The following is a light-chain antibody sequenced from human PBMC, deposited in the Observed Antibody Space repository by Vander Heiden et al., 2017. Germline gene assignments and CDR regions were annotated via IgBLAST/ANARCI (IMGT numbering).Light chain of an antibody. CDR1: SGHSSYA. J-gene: IGLJ2*01. V-gene: IGLV4-69*01. CDR3: QTWGTGHVV. CDR2: LNSDGSH. Sequence: QLVLTQSPSASASLGASVKLTCTLSSGHSSYAIAWHQQQPEKGPRYLMKLNSDGSHSKGDGIPDRFSGSSFGAERYLTISSLQSEDEADYYCQTWGTGHVVFGGGTKL.